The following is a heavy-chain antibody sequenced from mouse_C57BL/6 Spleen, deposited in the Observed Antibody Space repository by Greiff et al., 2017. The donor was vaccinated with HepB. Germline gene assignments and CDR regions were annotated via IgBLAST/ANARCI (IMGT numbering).Heavy chain of an antibody. Sequence: QVQLQQSGAELVRPGASVTLSCKASGYTFTDYEMHWVKQTPVHGLEWIGAIDPETGGTAYNQKFKGKAILTADKSSSTAYVELRSLTSEDSAVYYCTHTVVATRYFDVWGTGTTVTVSS. CDR2: IDPETGGT. CDR1: GYTFTDYE. CDR3: THTVVATRYFDV. D-gene: IGHD1-1*01. J-gene: IGHJ1*03. V-gene: IGHV1-15*01.